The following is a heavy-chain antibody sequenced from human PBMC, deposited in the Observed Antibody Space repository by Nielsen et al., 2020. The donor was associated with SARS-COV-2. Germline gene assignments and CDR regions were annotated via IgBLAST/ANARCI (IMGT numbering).Heavy chain of an antibody. Sequence: GGSLRLSCEASGFTFSSHAMSWVRQAPGKGLEWVAGIRTNGGTNYGDAVKGRFIISRDNAKSTVYLQMDSLRVEDTAVYYCVSCGAPQYSTGWVNWFDPWGQGTLVTVSS. CDR1: GFTFSSHA. CDR2: IRTNGGT. V-gene: IGHV3-23*01. CDR3: VSCGAPQYSTGWVNWFDP. D-gene: IGHD6-19*01. J-gene: IGHJ5*02.